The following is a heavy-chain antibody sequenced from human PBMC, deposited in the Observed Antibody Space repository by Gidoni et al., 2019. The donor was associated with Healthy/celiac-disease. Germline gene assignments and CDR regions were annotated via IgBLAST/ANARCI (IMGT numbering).Heavy chain of an antibody. CDR3: ARATQRTEWSYSSSWEKYNWFDP. CDR1: GGTFSSYA. Sequence: QVQLVQSGAEVKKPGSSVKVSCKASGGTFSSYAISWVRQAPGQGLEWMGGIIPIFGTANYAQKFQGRVTITADESTSTAYMELSSLRSEDTAVYYCARATQRTEWSYSSSWEKYNWFDPWGQGTLVTVSS. D-gene: IGHD6-13*01. J-gene: IGHJ5*02. CDR2: IIPIFGTA. V-gene: IGHV1-69*01.